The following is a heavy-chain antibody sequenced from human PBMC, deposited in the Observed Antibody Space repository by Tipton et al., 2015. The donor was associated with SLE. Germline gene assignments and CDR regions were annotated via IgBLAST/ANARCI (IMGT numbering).Heavy chain of an antibody. CDR3: VRVIGATNFDY. V-gene: IGHV3-74*01. CDR1: EFSVTNNY. J-gene: IGHJ4*02. CDR2: INSNGIMT. Sequence: GSLRLSCAASEFSVTNNYMSWVRQAPGKGLVWVSRINSNGIMTDYADSVKGRFTTSRDNAKNTLYLQMNSLRAEDTAVYYCVRVIGATNFDYCGQGTLVTVPS. D-gene: IGHD2-21*01.